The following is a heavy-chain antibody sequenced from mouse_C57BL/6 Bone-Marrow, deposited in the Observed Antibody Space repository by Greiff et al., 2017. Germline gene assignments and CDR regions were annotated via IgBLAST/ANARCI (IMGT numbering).Heavy chain of an antibody. V-gene: IGHV1-69*01. CDR1: GYTFTSYW. Sequence: QVQLQQPGAELVMPGASVKLSCKASGYTFTSYWMHWVKQRPGQGLEWIGEIDPSDSYTNYNQKFKGKSTLTVDKSSSTAYMQLSSLTSEDSAVYYSARSAFARDDWGQGTSVTVAS. CDR3: ARSAFARDD. CDR2: IDPSDSYT. J-gene: IGHJ4*01.